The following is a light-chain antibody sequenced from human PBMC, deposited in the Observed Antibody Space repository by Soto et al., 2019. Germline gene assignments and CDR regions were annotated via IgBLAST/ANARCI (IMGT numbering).Light chain of an antibody. V-gene: IGKV1-39*01. Sequence: DIQMTQSPSSLSASVGDRVTITCRASQSISSYLIWYQQKPGKAPKLLIYAASSLQSGVPSRFSGSGSGTDFTLTISSLQPEDFATYYCQQSYSTPVAFGQGTKVEIK. CDR1: QSISSY. CDR3: QQSYSTPVA. CDR2: AAS. J-gene: IGKJ1*01.